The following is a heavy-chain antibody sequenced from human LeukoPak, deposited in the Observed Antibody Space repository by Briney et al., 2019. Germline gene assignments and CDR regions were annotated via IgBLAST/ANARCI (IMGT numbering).Heavy chain of an antibody. CDR3: ARGRSRERAYGMDV. CDR1: GFSFNSYE. Sequence: PGGSLTLSCAASGFSFNSYEMHWVRQAPGKGLEWVAVISYDGSNKYYADFVKGRFTFSRDNSKNTVHLQMNRLRAEDTAVYYCARGRSRERAYGMDVWGPGTTVTVSS. J-gene: IGHJ6*02. D-gene: IGHD6-6*01. V-gene: IGHV3-30-3*01. CDR2: ISYDGSNK.